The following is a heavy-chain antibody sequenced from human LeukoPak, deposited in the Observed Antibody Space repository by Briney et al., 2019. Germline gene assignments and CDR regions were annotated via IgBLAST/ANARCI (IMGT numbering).Heavy chain of an antibody. Sequence: ASETLSLTCTVSGGSISRYYWSWIRQPPRKRLEWIWCIYYSVSTNYNHTLKSRVTISVDTSKNQFSLNICSVTAADTPAYYSVSSTLGDCGGGSCSWFDPWGQGTLVTVSS. CDR3: VSSTLGDCGGGSCSWFDP. CDR1: GGSISRYY. CDR2: IYYSVST. D-gene: IGHD2-15*01. V-gene: IGHV4-59*01. J-gene: IGHJ5*02.